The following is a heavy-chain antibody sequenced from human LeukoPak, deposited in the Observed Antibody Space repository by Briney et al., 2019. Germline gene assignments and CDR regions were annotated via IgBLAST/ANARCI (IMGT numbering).Heavy chain of an antibody. V-gene: IGHV3-49*04. D-gene: IGHD1-26*01. CDR1: GFTFGDYA. Sequence: PGRSLRLSCTASGFTFGDYAMSWVRQAPGKGLEWVGFIRSKAYGGTTEYAASVKGRFTISRDDSKSIAYLQMNSLKTEDTAVYYCTRERPLGGSYDYLGQGTLVTVSS. J-gene: IGHJ4*02. CDR3: TRERPLGGSYDY. CDR2: IRSKAYGGTT.